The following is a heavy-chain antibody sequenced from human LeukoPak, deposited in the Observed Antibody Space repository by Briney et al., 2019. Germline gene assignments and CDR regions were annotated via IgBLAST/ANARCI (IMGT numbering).Heavy chain of an antibody. J-gene: IGHJ4*02. V-gene: IGHV3-53*01. Sequence: GGSLRLSCAATGLSVSSNFMSWVRQAPGKGLEWVSVIYGGGSTYYADSVKGRFTISRDTPKNTLYLQMNSLRVEDTAVYYCARVNYYDIQTATYRGIDYWGQGTLVTVSP. D-gene: IGHD3-9*01. CDR1: GLSVSSNF. CDR3: ARVNYYDIQTATYRGIDY. CDR2: IYGGGST.